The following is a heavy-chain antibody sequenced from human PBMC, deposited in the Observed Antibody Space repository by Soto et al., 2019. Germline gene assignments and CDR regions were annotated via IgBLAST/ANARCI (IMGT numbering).Heavy chain of an antibody. CDR3: AKNPPISSGSYYNDY. J-gene: IGHJ4*02. D-gene: IGHD3-10*01. CDR1: GFTFSSYA. Sequence: GGSLRLSCAASGFTFSSYAMSWVRQAPGKGLEWVSAISGSGGSTYYADSVKGRFTISRDNSKNTLYLQMNSLRAEDTAVYYWAKNPPISSGSYYNDYWGQGTLVTVSS. CDR2: ISGSGGST. V-gene: IGHV3-23*01.